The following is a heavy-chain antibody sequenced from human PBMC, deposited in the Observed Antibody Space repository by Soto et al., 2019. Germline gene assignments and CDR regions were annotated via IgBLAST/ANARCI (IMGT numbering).Heavy chain of an antibody. Sequence: QVQLVESGGGVVQPGRSLRLSCAASGFTFSSYAMHWVRQAPGKGLEWVAIISYDGSNKYYADSVKGRFTISRDNSMHTLYLQMNSLGAEDTAVYYCARVRDSSGYLRAFDIWGQGTMVTVSS. CDR2: ISYDGSNK. J-gene: IGHJ3*02. D-gene: IGHD3-22*01. CDR1: GFTFSSYA. CDR3: ARVRDSSGYLRAFDI. V-gene: IGHV3-30-3*01.